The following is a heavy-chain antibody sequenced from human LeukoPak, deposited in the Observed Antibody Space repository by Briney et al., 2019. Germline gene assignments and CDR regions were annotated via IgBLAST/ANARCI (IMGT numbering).Heavy chain of an antibody. CDR2: IDPDSGGT. CDR3: ARDRWVAGDGVFDY. CDR1: GYAFTDYY. D-gene: IGHD6-19*01. Sequence: ASVKVSCKASGYAFTDYYLHWVRQAPGQGLEWMGWIDPDSGGTYYAQKFQGRVTMTRDTSISTAYMDLSSLRSDDTAVYYCARDRWVAGDGVFDYWGQGTLVTVSS. V-gene: IGHV1-2*02. J-gene: IGHJ4*02.